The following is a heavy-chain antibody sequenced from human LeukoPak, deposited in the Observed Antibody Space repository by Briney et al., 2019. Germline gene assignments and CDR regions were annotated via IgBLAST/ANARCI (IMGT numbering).Heavy chain of an antibody. Sequence: SVKVSCKASRGTFSSYAISWVRQAPGQGLEWMGGIIPIFGTAHYAQKFQGRVTITAAESTSTAYMELSSLRSEDTAVYYCAREGRDSTPYNWFDPWGQGTLVTVSS. D-gene: IGHD2-2*01. V-gene: IGHV1-69*13. CDR3: AREGRDSTPYNWFDP. J-gene: IGHJ5*02. CDR1: RGTFSSYA. CDR2: IIPIFGTA.